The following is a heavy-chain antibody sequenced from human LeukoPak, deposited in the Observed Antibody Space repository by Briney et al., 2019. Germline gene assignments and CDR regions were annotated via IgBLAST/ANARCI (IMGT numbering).Heavy chain of an antibody. CDR1: GFTFSSYA. Sequence: GGSLRLSCAASGFTFSSYAMHWVRQAPGKGLEWVAVISYDGSNKYYADSVKGRFTISRDSSKNTLYLQMNSLRAEDTAVYYCASRTYYDFWSGYLPYWGQGTLVTVSS. D-gene: IGHD3-3*01. V-gene: IGHV3-30-3*01. J-gene: IGHJ4*02. CDR2: ISYDGSNK. CDR3: ASRTYYDFWSGYLPY.